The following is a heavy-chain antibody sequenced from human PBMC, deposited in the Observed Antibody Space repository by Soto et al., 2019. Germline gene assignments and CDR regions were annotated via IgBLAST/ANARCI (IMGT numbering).Heavy chain of an antibody. Sequence: GESLKISCKGSGYSFTNYWIGWVRPMPGKGLEWMGIIYPGDSHAIYSPSFQGQVTMSADKSICTAYLQWSSLKASDTAMYYCARPCSGGPNDPFDVWGQGTMVTVSS. J-gene: IGHJ3*01. CDR3: ARPCSGGPNDPFDV. V-gene: IGHV5-51*01. D-gene: IGHD2-15*01. CDR1: GYSFTNYW. CDR2: IYPGDSHA.